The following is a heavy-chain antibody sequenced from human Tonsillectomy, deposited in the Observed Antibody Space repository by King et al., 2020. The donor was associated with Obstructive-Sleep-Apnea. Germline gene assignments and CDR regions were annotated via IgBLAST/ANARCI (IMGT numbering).Heavy chain of an antibody. Sequence: VQLQESGPGLVKPSQTLSLTCTVSCGSISSVGYYWSWIRQHPGKGLEWIGYIYYSGSTYYNPSLKSRVTISVDTSKNQFSLKLSAVTAADTAVYYCARGAMTLGAFDIWGQGTTVTVSS. D-gene: IGHD2-2*01. CDR3: ARGAMTLGAFDI. CDR2: IYYSGST. V-gene: IGHV4-31*03. CDR1: CGSISSVGYY. J-gene: IGHJ3*02.